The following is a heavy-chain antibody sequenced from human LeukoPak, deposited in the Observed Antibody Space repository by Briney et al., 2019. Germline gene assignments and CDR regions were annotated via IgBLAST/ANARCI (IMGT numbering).Heavy chain of an antibody. D-gene: IGHD1-26*01. CDR2: MYYSGST. CDR1: GASISNYY. CDR3: ARGGSIVGATPHDTFDI. V-gene: IGHV4-59*01. Sequence: SETLSLTCTVSGASISNYYWSWIRQPPGKGLDWIAYMYYSGSTNYNPSLKSRVTISLDTSKNQCSLKLSSVTAADTAVYYCARGGSIVGATPHDTFDIWGQGTMVTVSS. J-gene: IGHJ3*02.